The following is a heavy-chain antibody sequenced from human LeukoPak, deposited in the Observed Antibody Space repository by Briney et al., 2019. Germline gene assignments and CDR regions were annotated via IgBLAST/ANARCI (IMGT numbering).Heavy chain of an antibody. CDR1: GGSFSGYY. Sequence: SETLSLTCAVYGGSFSGYYWNWIRRPPGKGLEWIGEISHSGSTNYNPSLKSRVTISVDTSKNQFSLKLSSVTAADTAVYFCARDYNWTFDYWGQGTLVTVSS. CDR3: ARDYNWTFDY. V-gene: IGHV4-34*01. J-gene: IGHJ4*02. CDR2: ISHSGST. D-gene: IGHD1-1*01.